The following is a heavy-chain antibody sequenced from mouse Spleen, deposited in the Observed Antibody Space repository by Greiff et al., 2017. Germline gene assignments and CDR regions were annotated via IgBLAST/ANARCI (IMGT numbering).Heavy chain of an antibody. J-gene: IGHJ3*01. Sequence: QVQLKESGAELVKPGASVKISCKASGYAFSSYWMNWVKQRPGKGLEWIGQIYPGDGDTNYNGKFKGKATLTADKSSSTAYMQLSSLTSEDSAVYFCARQGYGNYDAWFAYWGQGTLVTVSA. CDR3: ARQGYGNYDAWFAY. CDR1: GYAFSSYW. CDR2: IYPGDGDT. V-gene: IGHV1-80*01. D-gene: IGHD2-10*02.